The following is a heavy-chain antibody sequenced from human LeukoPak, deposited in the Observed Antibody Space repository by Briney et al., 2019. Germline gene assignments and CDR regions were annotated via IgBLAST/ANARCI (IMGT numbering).Heavy chain of an antibody. Sequence: SETLSLTCAVYGGSFSGYYWSWIRQPPGKGLEGIGEINHSGSTNYNPSLKSRVTISVDTSKNQFSLKLSSVTAADTAVYYCARGVDCYGSGSYSYYYYYMDVWGKGTTVTVSS. D-gene: IGHD3-10*01. V-gene: IGHV4-34*01. J-gene: IGHJ6*03. CDR3: ARGVDCYGSGSYSYYYYYMDV. CDR1: GGSFSGYY. CDR2: INHSGST.